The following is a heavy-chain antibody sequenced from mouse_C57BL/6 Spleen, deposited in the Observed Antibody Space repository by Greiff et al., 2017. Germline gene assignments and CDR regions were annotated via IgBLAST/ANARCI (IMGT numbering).Heavy chain of an antibody. D-gene: IGHD2-3*01. CDR3: ARAGGWLLPFDY. Sequence: EVQLVESGGGLVKPGGSLKLSCAASGFTFSSYAMSWVRQTPEKRLEWVATISDGGSYTYYPDNVKGRFTISRDNAKNNLYLQMSHLKSEDTAMYYCARAGGWLLPFDYWGQGTTLTVSS. CDR2: ISDGGSYT. V-gene: IGHV5-4*01. CDR1: GFTFSSYA. J-gene: IGHJ2*01.